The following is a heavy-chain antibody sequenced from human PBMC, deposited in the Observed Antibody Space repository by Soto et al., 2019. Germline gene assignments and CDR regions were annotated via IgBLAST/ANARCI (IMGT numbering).Heavy chain of an antibody. Sequence: QVQLVQSGAEVQKPGSSVKVSCKASGGTFSSYAISWVRQAPGQGLEWMGGIIPIFGTANYAQKFQGRVTITADESTSTAYMELSSLRAEDTAVYYCARREGYYDSSGSQGVYFDYWGQGTLVTVSS. J-gene: IGHJ4*02. V-gene: IGHV1-69*01. CDR1: GGTFSSYA. CDR3: ARREGYYDSSGSQGVYFDY. CDR2: IIPIFGTA. D-gene: IGHD3-22*01.